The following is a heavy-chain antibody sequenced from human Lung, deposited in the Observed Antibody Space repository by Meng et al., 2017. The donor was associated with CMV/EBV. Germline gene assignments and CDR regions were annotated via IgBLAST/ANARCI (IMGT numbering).Heavy chain of an antibody. V-gene: IGHV1-2*02. D-gene: IGHD6-13*01. CDR3: ARAPGLSLAAAASDAYVDK. J-gene: IGHJ4*02. CDR1: GYTFTNYY. CDR2: IKPNSGAT. Sequence: ASVKVSCKASGYTFTNYYIHWVRQAPGQGLEWMGWIKPNSGATNYVQKFQGRLTVTRDTSITTAYMELTRLRSDDTAVYYCARAPGLSLAAAASDAYVDKWXQGTLVXVSS.